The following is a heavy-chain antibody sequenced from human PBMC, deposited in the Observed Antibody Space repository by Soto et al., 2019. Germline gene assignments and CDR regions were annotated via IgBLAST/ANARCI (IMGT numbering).Heavy chain of an antibody. CDR3: GRTSGGDV. CDR2: ISSTSSAK. V-gene: IGHV3-11*01. Sequence: QVHLVESGGGLVKPGGSLRLSCAASGFTFSDYYMSWMRQAPGKGLEMVSYISSTSSAKYYTDSVKGRFTISRDNTKNSLYLQMNSLRAEDPAVDYCGRTSGGDVWGQGTTVTVSS. CDR1: GFTFSDYY. J-gene: IGHJ6*02.